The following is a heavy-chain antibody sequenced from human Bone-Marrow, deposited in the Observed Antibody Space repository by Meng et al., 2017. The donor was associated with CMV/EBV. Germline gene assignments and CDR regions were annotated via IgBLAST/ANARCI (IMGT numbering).Heavy chain of an antibody. V-gene: IGHV3-21*01. CDR3: ASEIGNYYDISGYYFLGYFDC. Sequence: GGSLRLSCAASGFTFSSYSMNWVRQAPGKGLEWVSSIRSSSSYIYYADSVKGRFTISRDNARNSLFLQMSSLRAEDTAVYYCASEIGNYYDISGYYFLGYFDCWGQGTQVTVSS. CDR1: GFTFSSYS. D-gene: IGHD3-22*01. J-gene: IGHJ4*02. CDR2: IRSSSSYI.